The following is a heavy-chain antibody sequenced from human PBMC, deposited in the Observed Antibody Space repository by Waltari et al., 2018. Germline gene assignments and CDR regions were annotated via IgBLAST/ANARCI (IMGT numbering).Heavy chain of an antibody. D-gene: IGHD3-22*01. CDR1: GFTFENYA. Sequence: DVQLLESGGDSVQSGGSLRLSCLASGFTFENYAMNWVRQAPGKGVQWVSAISASGSTTYYADSVKGRFTISRDTSKSTLFLQMNNLRVEDTALYYCAKDLDGKFYYGYYNMDVWGQGTTVTVSS. J-gene: IGHJ6*02. CDR3: AKDLDGKFYYGYYNMDV. V-gene: IGHV3-23*01. CDR2: ISASGSTT.